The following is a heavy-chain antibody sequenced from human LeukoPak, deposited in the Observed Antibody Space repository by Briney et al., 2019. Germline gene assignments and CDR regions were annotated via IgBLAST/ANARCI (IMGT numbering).Heavy chain of an antibody. V-gene: IGHV4-30-4*08. J-gene: IGHJ5*02. CDR3: ARGLVGYDSSGYYYSNWFDT. Sequence: SQTLSLTCTVSGGSISSGDYYWSWIRQPPGKGLEWIGYIYYSGSTYYNPSLKSRVTISVDTSKNQFSLKLSSVTAADTAVYYCARGLVGYDSSGYYYSNWFDTWGQGTLVTVSS. CDR1: GGSISSGDYY. D-gene: IGHD3-22*01. CDR2: IYYSGST.